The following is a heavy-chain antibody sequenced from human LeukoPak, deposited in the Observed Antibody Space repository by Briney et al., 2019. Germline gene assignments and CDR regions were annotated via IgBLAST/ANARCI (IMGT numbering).Heavy chain of an antibody. CDR2: ICGSGGST. CDR1: GFTFSSYA. V-gene: IGHV3-23*01. J-gene: IGHJ5*02. CDR3: ARGRNWFDP. Sequence: GGSLRLSCAASGFTFSSYAMSWVRQAPGKGLEWVSSICGSGGSTYYADSVKGRFTISRDNSKNTLYLQMSSLRAEDTAVYYCARGRNWFDPWGQGTLVTVSS.